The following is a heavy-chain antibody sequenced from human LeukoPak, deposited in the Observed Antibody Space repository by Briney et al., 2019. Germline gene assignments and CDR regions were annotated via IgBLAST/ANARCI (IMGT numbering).Heavy chain of an antibody. D-gene: IGHD3-10*01. V-gene: IGHV3-30*02. CDR3: AKRGSGSLRTYYYYYMDV. Sequence: GGSLRLSCAASGFTFSSYGMHWVRQAPGKGLEWVAFIRYDGSNKYYADSVKGRFTISRDNSKNTLYLQMNSLRAEDTAVYYCAKRGSGSLRTYYYYYMDVWGKGTTVTISS. CDR2: IRYDGSNK. J-gene: IGHJ6*03. CDR1: GFTFSSYG.